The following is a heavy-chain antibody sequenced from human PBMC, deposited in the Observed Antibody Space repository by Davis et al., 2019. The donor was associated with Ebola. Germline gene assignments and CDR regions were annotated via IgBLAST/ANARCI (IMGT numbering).Heavy chain of an antibody. CDR3: ARMLWSGYYFDY. V-gene: IGHV1-8*01. D-gene: IGHD3-10*02. Sequence: ASVKVSCKASGFTFTSSAMQWVRQATGQGLEWMGWMNPNSGNTGYAQKFQGRVTITADKSTSTAYMELSSLRSEDTAVYYCARMLWSGYYFDYWGQGTLVTVSS. J-gene: IGHJ4*02. CDR1: GFTFTSSA. CDR2: MNPNSGNT.